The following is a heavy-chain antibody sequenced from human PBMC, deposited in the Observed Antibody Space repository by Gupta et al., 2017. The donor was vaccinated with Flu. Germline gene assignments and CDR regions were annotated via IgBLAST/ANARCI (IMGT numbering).Heavy chain of an antibody. Sequence: EVQLVESGGGLVKPGGSLRLSCAASGFPFSSFNINWVRQAPGKGLEWVSFISSRSEYIYYADAVKGRFTISRDNAKNSLYFQMNSLRAEDTAVYYCARVGYGSPSEPGPLDYWCHVTLVTVSS. D-gene: IGHD6-19*01. V-gene: IGHV3-21*02. CDR3: ARVGYGSPSEPGPLDY. J-gene: IGHJ4*03. CDR1: GFPFSSFN. CDR2: ISSRSEYI.